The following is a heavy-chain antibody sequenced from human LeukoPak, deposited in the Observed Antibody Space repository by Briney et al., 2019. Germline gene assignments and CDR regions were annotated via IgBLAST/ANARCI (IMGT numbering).Heavy chain of an antibody. CDR3: AKTVRQWLANDAFAI. V-gene: IGHV4-4*02. CDR2: IYHSGST. D-gene: IGHD6-19*01. Sequence: PSETLSLTCAVSGGSISSTNWWTWVRQPPGKGLEWVGQIYHSGSTNYNPSLMSRVTISVDTSKNQFSLKLTSVTAADTAVYYCAKTVRQWLANDAFAIWGQGTMVTVSS. CDR1: GGSISSTNW. J-gene: IGHJ3*02.